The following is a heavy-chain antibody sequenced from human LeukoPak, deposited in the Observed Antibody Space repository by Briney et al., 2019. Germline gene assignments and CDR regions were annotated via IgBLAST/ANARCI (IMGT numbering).Heavy chain of an antibody. Sequence: SETLSLTCTVSGGSISSSSYYWGWIRQPPGKGLEWIGSICYSGSTYYNPSLKSRVTISVDTSKNQFSLKLSSVTAADTAVYYCARYTAMVNDAFDIWGQGTMVTVSS. CDR3: ARYTAMVNDAFDI. V-gene: IGHV4-39*01. CDR1: GGSISSSSYY. J-gene: IGHJ3*02. CDR2: ICYSGST. D-gene: IGHD5-18*01.